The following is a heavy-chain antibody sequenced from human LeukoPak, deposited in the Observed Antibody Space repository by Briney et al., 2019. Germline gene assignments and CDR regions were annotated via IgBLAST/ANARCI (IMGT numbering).Heavy chain of an antibody. D-gene: IGHD6-19*01. CDR2: IKSKAYGGTT. Sequence: PGRSLRLSCTGSGFTFGDYAMSWFRQARGKGLEWVSFIKSKAYGGTTEYAASVKGRFTVSRDDSKSIAYLHMNSLKTEDTAVYYCSRTRSVAGSSIYFDYWGQGTLVTVSS. CDR1: GFTFGDYA. CDR3: SRTRSVAGSSIYFDY. J-gene: IGHJ4*02. V-gene: IGHV3-49*03.